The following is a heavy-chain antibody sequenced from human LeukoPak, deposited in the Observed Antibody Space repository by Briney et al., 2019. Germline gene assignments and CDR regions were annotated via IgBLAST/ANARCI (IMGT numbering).Heavy chain of an antibody. Sequence: SETLSLTCTVSGGSISSYYWSWTRQPPGKGLEWIGYIYYSGSTNYNPSLKSRVTISVDTSKNQFSLKLSSVTAADTAVYYCARAYYDRIDYWGQGTLVTVSS. CDR1: GGSISSYY. CDR2: IYYSGST. J-gene: IGHJ4*02. CDR3: ARAYYDRIDY. D-gene: IGHD3-22*01. V-gene: IGHV4-59*01.